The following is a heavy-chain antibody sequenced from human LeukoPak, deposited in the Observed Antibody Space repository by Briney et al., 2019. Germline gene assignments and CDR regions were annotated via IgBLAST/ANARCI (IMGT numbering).Heavy chain of an antibody. CDR2: INPYSGDT. D-gene: IGHD6-19*01. V-gene: IGHV1-2*02. J-gene: IGHJ4*02. CDR3: ARVAALAGIGWGDFDY. CDR1: GYTFTGYY. Sequence: ASVKVSCKASGYTFTGYYVHWVRQAPGQGLEWMGWINPYSGDTNYAQKFQGRVSMTKDTSISTAYMDLSGLRSDDTAVYYCARVAALAGIGWGDFDYWGQGTLVTVSS.